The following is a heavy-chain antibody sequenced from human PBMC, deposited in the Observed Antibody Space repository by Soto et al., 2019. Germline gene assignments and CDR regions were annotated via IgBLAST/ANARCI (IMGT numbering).Heavy chain of an antibody. J-gene: IGHJ5*02. V-gene: IGHV4-59*01. CDR2: IYYSGST. CDR3: ARNYGSGAGWFAP. CDR1: GGSISSYY. Sequence: QVQLQESGPGLVKPSETLSLTCPVSGGSISSYYWSWIRQPPGTGLEWIGYIYYSGSTNYNPSLKSRVTIAVDTSKNQCSLKLGSVTAADTAVYYCARNYGSGAGWFAPRGQGTLVTVSS. D-gene: IGHD3-10*01.